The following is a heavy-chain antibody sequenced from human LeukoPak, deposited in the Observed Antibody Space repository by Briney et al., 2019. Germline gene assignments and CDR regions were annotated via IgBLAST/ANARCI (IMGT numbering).Heavy chain of an antibody. CDR3: ARAHYYGSGRVGWFDP. CDR2: IYHSGST. J-gene: IGHJ5*02. V-gene: IGHV4-30-2*01. Sequence: SQTLSLTCTVSGGSISSGGYYWSWIRQPPGKGLEWIGYIYHSGSTYYNPSLKSRVTISVDRSKNQFSLKLSSMTAADTAVYYCARAHYYGSGRVGWFDPWGQGTLVTVSS. CDR1: GGSISSGGYY. D-gene: IGHD3-10*01.